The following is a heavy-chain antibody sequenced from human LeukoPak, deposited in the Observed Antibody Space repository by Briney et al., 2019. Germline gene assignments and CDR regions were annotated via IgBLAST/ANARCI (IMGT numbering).Heavy chain of an antibody. V-gene: IGHV3-7*04. J-gene: IGHJ4*02. D-gene: IGHD3-10*01. Sequence: GGSLRLSCAASGFTFSSYWMSWVRQAPGKGLEWVANIKQDGSAKYYVDSVKGRFTISRDNAKNSLYLQMNSLRAEDTAVYYCASDREYYYGSGSFDYWGQGTLVTVSS. CDR2: IKQDGSAK. CDR3: ASDREYYYGSGSFDY. CDR1: GFTFSSYW.